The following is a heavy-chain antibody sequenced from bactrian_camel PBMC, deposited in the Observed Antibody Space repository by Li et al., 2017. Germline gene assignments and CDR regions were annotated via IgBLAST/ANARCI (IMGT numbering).Heavy chain of an antibody. D-gene: IGHD2*01. V-gene: IGHV3S53*01. J-gene: IGHJ4*01. CDR2: FDSDGST. Sequence: HVQLVESGGGSVQVGGSLRLACAVSRSTYCTAWFRQAPGKEREEVATFDSDGSTSYSDSVKGRFTISKDNANDTLYLQMNSLKPEDAAMYYCAADRFCDDYSFGDWGQGTQVTVST. CDR1: RSTYC. CDR3: AADRFCDDYSFGD.